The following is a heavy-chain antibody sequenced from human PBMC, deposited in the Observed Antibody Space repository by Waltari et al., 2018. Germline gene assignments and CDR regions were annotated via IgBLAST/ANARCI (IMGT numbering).Heavy chain of an antibody. Sequence: QVQLLQSGADVKHPGTSVKVSCKAFGYPFTAFNIHWVRQAPGQGLQWMGWINPDSGDTKYVQKFEGRVTMTTDTSSNTVYMELNSLRSDDTAVYYCARPGDFAAFEFWGQGTTVIVSS. CDR3: ARPGDFAAFEF. D-gene: IGHD3-10*01. CDR2: INPDSGDT. CDR1: GYPFTAFN. V-gene: IGHV1-2*02. J-gene: IGHJ3*01.